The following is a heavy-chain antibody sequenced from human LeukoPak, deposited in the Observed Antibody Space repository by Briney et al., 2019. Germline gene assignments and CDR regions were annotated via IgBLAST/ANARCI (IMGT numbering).Heavy chain of an antibody. CDR1: GFTSSGDW. J-gene: IGHJ3*02. Sequence: GGSLRLSCAVSGFTSSGDWMHWVRHAPGKGLVRVSRSKNDGSSTSYGDSVKGRFTISRDNAKNTLYLQMNSLRAEDTAVYYCARELPRIGGQTDASDIWGQGTMVTVS. V-gene: IGHV3-74*01. CDR2: SKNDGSST. D-gene: IGHD3-16*01. CDR3: ARELPRIGGQTDASDI.